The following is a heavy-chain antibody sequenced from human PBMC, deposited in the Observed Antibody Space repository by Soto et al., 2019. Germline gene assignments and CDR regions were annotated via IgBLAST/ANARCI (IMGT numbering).Heavy chain of an antibody. Sequence: SETLSLTCTVSGGSISSYYWSWIRQPPGKGLEWIGYIYYSGSTNYNPSLKSRVTISVDTSKNQFSLKLSSVTAADTAVYYCARGGSGSYYNWFDPWGQGTLVTXSS. CDR2: IYYSGST. D-gene: IGHD3-10*01. CDR1: GGSISSYY. J-gene: IGHJ5*02. CDR3: ARGGSGSYYNWFDP. V-gene: IGHV4-59*01.